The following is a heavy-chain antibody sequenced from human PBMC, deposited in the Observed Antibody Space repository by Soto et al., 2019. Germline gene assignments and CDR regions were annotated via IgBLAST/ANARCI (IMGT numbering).Heavy chain of an antibody. J-gene: IGHJ6*02. Sequence: ASVKVSCKASGYTFTSYGISWVRQAPGQGLEWIGWISADNGNTNYAQKFQERVTITRDMSTSTAYMELSSLRSEDTAVYYCAADNRGSYYYYYYGMDVWGQGTTVTVSS. V-gene: IGHV1-18*01. D-gene: IGHD3-10*01. CDR3: AADNRGSYYYYYYGMDV. CDR2: ISADNGNT. CDR1: GYTFTSYG.